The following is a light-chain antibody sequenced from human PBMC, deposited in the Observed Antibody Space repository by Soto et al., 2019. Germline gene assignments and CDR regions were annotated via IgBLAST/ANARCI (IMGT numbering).Light chain of an antibody. CDR1: QHIARS. CDR3: QQYEYFWT. V-gene: IGKV1-5*03. J-gene: IGKJ1*01. Sequence: DIQMTQSPSTLSASVGDRVTITCRASQHIARSLAWYQQKPGKAPKVLIYQASSLDSGVPSRFSGRGFGTEFTLTINTLQPDDSATYYCQQYEYFWTFGQGTKVDIK. CDR2: QAS.